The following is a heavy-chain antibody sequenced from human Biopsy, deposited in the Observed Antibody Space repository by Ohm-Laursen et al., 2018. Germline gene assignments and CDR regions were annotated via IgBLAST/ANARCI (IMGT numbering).Heavy chain of an antibody. Sequence: GTLSLTCAVSGVSIRGYYWSWVRRPAGKGLEWIGRVYVGGSNNYNPSLRSRVSLSVDTSKNQFSLMLSGVTAADTAVYYCVSIFHTNNERRPFDMWGQGTMVAVSA. CDR2: VYVGGSN. CDR1: GVSIRGYY. V-gene: IGHV4-4*07. J-gene: IGHJ3*02. D-gene: IGHD2-21*01. CDR3: VSIFHTNNERRPFDM.